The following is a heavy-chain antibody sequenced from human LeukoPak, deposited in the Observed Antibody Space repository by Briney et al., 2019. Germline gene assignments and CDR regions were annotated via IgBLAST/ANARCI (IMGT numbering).Heavy chain of an antibody. V-gene: IGHV4-39*07. CDR3: ARVLIRKVITTTREGYYYYYYMDV. D-gene: IGHD3-22*01. CDR2: IYYSGST. J-gene: IGHJ6*03. CDR1: GGSISSSSYY. Sequence: PSETLSLTCTVSGGSISSSSYYWGWIRQPPGKGLEWIGSIYYSGSTYYNPSLKSRVTISVDTSKNQFSLKLSSVTAADTAVYYCARVLIRKVITTTREGYYYYYYMDVWGKGTTVTVSS.